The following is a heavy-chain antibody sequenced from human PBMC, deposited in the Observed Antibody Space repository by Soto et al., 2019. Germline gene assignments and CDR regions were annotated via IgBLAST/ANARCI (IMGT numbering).Heavy chain of an antibody. J-gene: IGHJ4*02. CDR2: IYYSGST. CDR3: ARRYGDTLAY. V-gene: IGHV4-59*08. D-gene: IGHD4-17*01. CDR1: GGSIRSYY. Sequence: SETLSLTCTVSGGSIRSYYWSWIRQPPGKGLEWIGYIYYSGSTNYNPSLKSRVTISVDTSKNQFSLKLSSVTAADTAVYYCARRYGDTLAYWGQGTLVTVSS.